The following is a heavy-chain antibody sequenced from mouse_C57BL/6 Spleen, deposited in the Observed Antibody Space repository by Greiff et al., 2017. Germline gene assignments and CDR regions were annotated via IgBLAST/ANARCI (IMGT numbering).Heavy chain of an antibody. D-gene: IGHD1-1*01. CDR3: ARGGYGSSYVDWYFDV. J-gene: IGHJ1*03. V-gene: IGHV5-17*01. Sequence: EVNLVESGGGLVKPGGSLKLSCAASGFTFSDYGMHWVRQAPEKGLEWVAYISSGSSTIYYADTVKGRFTISRDNAKNTLFLQMTSLRSEDTAMYYCARGGYGSSYVDWYFDVWGTGTTVTVSS. CDR2: ISSGSSTI. CDR1: GFTFSDYG.